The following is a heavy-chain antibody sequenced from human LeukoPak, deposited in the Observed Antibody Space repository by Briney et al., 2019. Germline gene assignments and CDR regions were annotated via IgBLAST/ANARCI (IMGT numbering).Heavy chain of an antibody. V-gene: IGHV3-30*18. CDR2: ISYDGSNK. D-gene: IGHD4-23*01. CDR3: AKTAGNYEIVPLSWFDP. J-gene: IGHJ5*02. Sequence: GGSLRLSCAASGLTFSSYGMHWVRQAPGKGLEWVAVISYDGSNKYYADSVKGRFTISRDNSKNTLYLQMNSLRAEDTAVYYCAKTAGNYEIVPLSWFDPWGQGTLVTVSS. CDR1: GLTFSSYG.